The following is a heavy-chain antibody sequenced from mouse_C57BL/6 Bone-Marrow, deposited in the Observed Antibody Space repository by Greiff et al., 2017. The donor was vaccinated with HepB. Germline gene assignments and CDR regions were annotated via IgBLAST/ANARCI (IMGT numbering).Heavy chain of an antibody. CDR1: GYAFSSYW. Sequence: VQLQQSGAELVKPGASVKISCKASGYAFSSYWMNWVKQRPGKGLEWIGQIYPGDGDTNYNGKFKGKATLTADKSSSTAYMQLSSLTSEDSAVYFCALDGNYYAMDYWGQGTSVTVSS. V-gene: IGHV1-80*01. CDR2: IYPGDGDT. D-gene: IGHD2-3*01. CDR3: ALDGNYYAMDY. J-gene: IGHJ4*01.